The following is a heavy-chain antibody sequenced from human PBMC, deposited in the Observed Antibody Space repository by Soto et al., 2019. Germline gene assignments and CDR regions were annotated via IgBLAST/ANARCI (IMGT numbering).Heavy chain of an antibody. CDR2: LSGSGGST. V-gene: IGHV3-23*01. Sequence: EVQLLESGGGLLQPGGSLRLSCAASGFTFRSYAMSWVRQAPGKGLEWVSALSGSGGSTYCADSVKGRFTISRDNSKNTLYLQMTSLRAEDTAVYYCAKDGSNQGDYWGQGTLVTVSS. CDR1: GFTFRSYA. J-gene: IGHJ4*02. D-gene: IGHD2-2*01. CDR3: AKDGSNQGDY.